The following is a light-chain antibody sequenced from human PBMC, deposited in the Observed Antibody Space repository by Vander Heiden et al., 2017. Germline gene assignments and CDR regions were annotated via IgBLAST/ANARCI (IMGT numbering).Light chain of an antibody. J-gene: IGLJ1*01. CDR2: CNN. CDR1: SSNIGSNT. CDR3: AESADSLNGVV. Sequence: QSVLTQPPSASGTPGPRVTIPCSGSSSNIGSNTVNWYQKPPGTAPKLLIVCNNQRPSGVPDRFSGSKSGTSAALGISGLQSEYEADDYCAESADSLNGVVFGTGTKLTVL. V-gene: IGLV1-44*01.